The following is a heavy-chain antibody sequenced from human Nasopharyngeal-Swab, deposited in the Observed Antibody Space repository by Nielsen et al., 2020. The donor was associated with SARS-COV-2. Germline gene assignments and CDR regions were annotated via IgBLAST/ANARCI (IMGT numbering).Heavy chain of an antibody. J-gene: IGHJ4*02. Sequence: GESLKISCATSGFTFSNYGMHWVRQAPGKGLEWVALIWYNGSNKLYADSVKGRFTISRDQSKKSLYLLMNSLTAEDTAVYYCALAGYYRFDSWGQGSLVTVSS. CDR3: ALAGYYRFDS. CDR1: GFTFSNYG. CDR2: IWYNGSNK. D-gene: IGHD3-9*01. V-gene: IGHV3-33*08.